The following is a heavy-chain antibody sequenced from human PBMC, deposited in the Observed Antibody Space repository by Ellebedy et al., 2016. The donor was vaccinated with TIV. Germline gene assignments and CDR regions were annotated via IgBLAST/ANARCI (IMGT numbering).Heavy chain of an antibody. D-gene: IGHD6-6*01. J-gene: IGHJ4*02. CDR3: ARDWHSSSSTLDY. Sequence: GESLKISCAASGFTFSRYTIHWVRQAPGKGLEWVAVISYDGSNKYYADSVKGRFTISRDNSKNPLSLQMNSLRVEDTAVYYCARDWHSSSSTLDYWGQGTLVTVSS. V-gene: IGHV3-30-3*01. CDR2: ISYDGSNK. CDR1: GFTFSRYT.